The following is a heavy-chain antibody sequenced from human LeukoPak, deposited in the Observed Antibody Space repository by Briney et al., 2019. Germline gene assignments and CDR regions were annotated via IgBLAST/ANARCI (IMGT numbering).Heavy chain of an antibody. CDR1: GGSFSGYY. CDR3: ARARGYSSGWYLAP. V-gene: IGHV4-34*01. CDR2: INHSGST. J-gene: IGHJ5*02. D-gene: IGHD6-19*01. Sequence: SETLSLTCAVYGGSFSGYYWSWIRQPPGKGLEWIGEINHSGSTNYNPSLKSRVTISVDTSKNQFSLELSSVTAADTAVYYCARARGYSSGWYLAPWGQGTLVTVSS.